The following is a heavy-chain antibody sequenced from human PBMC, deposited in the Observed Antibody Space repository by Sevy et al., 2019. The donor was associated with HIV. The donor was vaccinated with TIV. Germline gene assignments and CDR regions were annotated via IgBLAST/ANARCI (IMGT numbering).Heavy chain of an antibody. D-gene: IGHD3-3*01. Sequence: GVSLRLSCAASGFTFSSYGMHWVRQAPGKGLEWVAVIWYDGSNKYYADSVKGRFTISRDNSKNTLYLQMNSLRAEDTAVYYCARGNAITIFGVVIRDVDFDYWGQGTLVTVSS. CDR1: GFTFSSYG. CDR3: ARGNAITIFGVVIRDVDFDY. CDR2: IWYDGSNK. V-gene: IGHV3-33*01. J-gene: IGHJ4*02.